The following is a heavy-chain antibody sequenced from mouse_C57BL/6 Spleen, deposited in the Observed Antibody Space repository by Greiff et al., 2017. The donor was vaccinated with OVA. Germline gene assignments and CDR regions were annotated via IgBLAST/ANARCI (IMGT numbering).Heavy chain of an antibody. CDR3: AHYYGSSSPDY. D-gene: IGHD1-1*01. CDR2: IYPRSGNT. J-gene: IGHJ4*01. V-gene: IGHV1-81*01. Sequence: VKLQESGAELARPGASVKLSCKASGYTFTSYGISWVKQRTGQGLEWIGEIYPRSGNTYYNEKFKGKATLTADKSSSTAYMELRSLTSEDSAVYFCAHYYGSSSPDYWGQGTSVTVSS. CDR1: GYTFTSYG.